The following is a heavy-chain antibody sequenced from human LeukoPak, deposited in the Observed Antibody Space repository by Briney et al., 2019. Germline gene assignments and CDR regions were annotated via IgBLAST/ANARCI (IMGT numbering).Heavy chain of an antibody. CDR3: ARDLRSYAMAI. J-gene: IGHJ6*02. CDR2: IYSGGST. D-gene: IGHD3-10*01. Sequence: GGSLRLSCAASGFTVSSDYMSWVRQAPGKGLEWVSVIYSGGSTFYADSVKGRFTISRDHSKSTVYLQMNSLRAEDTAVYYCARDLRSYAMAIWGQGITVTVSS. V-gene: IGHV3-53*01. CDR1: GFTVSSDY.